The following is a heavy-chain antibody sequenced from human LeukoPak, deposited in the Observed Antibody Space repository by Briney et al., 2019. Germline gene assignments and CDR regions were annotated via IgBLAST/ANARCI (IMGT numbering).Heavy chain of an antibody. CDR3: ARVIFGLGIDY. CDR1: GFTFSSYS. D-gene: IGHD3/OR15-3a*01. Sequence: PGGSLRLSCAASGFTFSSYSMNWVRQAPGKGLEWVSSISSSSSYIYYADSVKGRFTISRDNSKNTLYLQMNNLRAEDTAVYYCARVIFGLGIDYWGQGTLVTVSS. J-gene: IGHJ4*02. CDR2: ISSSSSYI. V-gene: IGHV3-21*04.